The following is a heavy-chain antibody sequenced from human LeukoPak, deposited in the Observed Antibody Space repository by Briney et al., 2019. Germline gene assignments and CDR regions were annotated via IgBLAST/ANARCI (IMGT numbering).Heavy chain of an antibody. J-gene: IGHJ6*02. CDR1: GFTVSSNY. CDR3: ARERFGESSYYYYGMDV. CDR2: IYSGGST. V-gene: IGHV3-53*01. D-gene: IGHD3-10*01. Sequence: GGSLRLSCAASGFTVSSNYMSWVRQAPGKGLEWVSVIYSGGSTYYADSVKGRFTISRDNAKNSLYLQMNSLRAEDTAVYYCARERFGESSYYYYGMDVWGQGTTVTVSS.